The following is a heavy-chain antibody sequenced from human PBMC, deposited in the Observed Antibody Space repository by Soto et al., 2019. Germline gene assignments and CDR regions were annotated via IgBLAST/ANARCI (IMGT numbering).Heavy chain of an antibody. V-gene: IGHV1-3*05. CDR2: INADNGNT. Sequence: QVQLMQSGAEEKKPGASVKVSCKASGYTFRSYAMYWVRQAPGQGLEWMGWINADNGNTKYSQKVHGRVTITRDTSATTVYMELSSLRSEDTAVYYCARVDGTYWGQGTLVTVSS. CDR1: GYTFRSYA. J-gene: IGHJ4*02. CDR3: ARVDGTY. D-gene: IGHD1-26*01.